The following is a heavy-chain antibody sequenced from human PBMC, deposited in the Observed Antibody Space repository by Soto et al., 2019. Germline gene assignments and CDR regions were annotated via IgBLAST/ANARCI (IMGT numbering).Heavy chain of an antibody. CDR3: ATWASTAFDI. V-gene: IGHV4-4*02. Sequence: QLQESGPGLVEPSGTLSLTCAVSRGSMSSSDWWCWVRQAPGKGLEWIGETYHSGNTNYNPSLKSRVTLSVDNSKTQFSLTLTSVTAADTGVYYCATWASTAFDIWGQGTMVTVSS. CDR2: TYHSGNT. CDR1: RGSMSSSDW. J-gene: IGHJ3*02. D-gene: IGHD3-16*01.